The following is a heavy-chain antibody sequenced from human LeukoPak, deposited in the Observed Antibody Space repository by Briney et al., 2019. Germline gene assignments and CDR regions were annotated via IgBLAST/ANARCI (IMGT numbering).Heavy chain of an antibody. Sequence: GGSLRLSCAASGFTFKTYGMHWVRQAPGKGLEWVALISYDGSNKHYADSVKGRFTISRDNSKNTLYLQMNSLRGEDTAVYYCAKEATSALPIDYWGQGTLVTVSS. CDR3: AKEATSALPIDY. V-gene: IGHV3-30*18. CDR2: ISYDGSNK. D-gene: IGHD2-2*01. CDR1: GFTFKTYG. J-gene: IGHJ4*02.